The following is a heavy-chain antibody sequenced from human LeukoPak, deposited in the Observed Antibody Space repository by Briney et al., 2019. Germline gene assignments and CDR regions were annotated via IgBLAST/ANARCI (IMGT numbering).Heavy chain of an antibody. D-gene: IGHD3-22*01. J-gene: IGHJ1*01. CDR1: GGFISSSSYY. V-gene: IGHV4-39*01. Sequence: ASETLSLTCTISGGFISSSSYYWGWIRQPPGKGLEWIRDIYYSGSTYYNPALKSRVSMSIDTSKNQFSLELRSVAAADTALYYCARRRYYDSTGYLEWGQGTLVTVTS. CDR2: IYYSGST. CDR3: ARRRYYDSTGYLE.